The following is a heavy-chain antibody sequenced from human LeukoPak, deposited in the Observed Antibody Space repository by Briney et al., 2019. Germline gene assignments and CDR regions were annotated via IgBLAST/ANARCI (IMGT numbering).Heavy chain of an antibody. CDR1: GYALTELS. Sequence: ASVKVSCKVSGYALTELSMHWVRQAPGKGLEWMGGFDPEDGETIYAQKFQGRVTMTEDTSTDTAYMELSSLRSEDTAVYYCATGLGYGSGSSLRGQGTLVTVSS. CDR3: ATGLGYGSGSSL. J-gene: IGHJ4*02. D-gene: IGHD3-10*01. CDR2: FDPEDGET. V-gene: IGHV1-24*01.